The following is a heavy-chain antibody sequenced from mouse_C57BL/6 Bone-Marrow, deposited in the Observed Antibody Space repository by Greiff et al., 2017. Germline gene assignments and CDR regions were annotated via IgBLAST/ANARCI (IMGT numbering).Heavy chain of an antibody. CDR3: VRAFAY. CDR1: GFRLNPHA. CDR2: IRSKSNNYAI. J-gene: IGHJ3*01. Sequence: DVKLVESGGGFVQPKGSFKPSCAASGFRLNPHAMNWVRPAPGKGFEGVTRIRSKSNNYAIYYADSVKDRFTISRDDSESMLYLQMNNLKTEDTAMYYCVRAFAYWGQGTLVTVSA. V-gene: IGHV10-1*01.